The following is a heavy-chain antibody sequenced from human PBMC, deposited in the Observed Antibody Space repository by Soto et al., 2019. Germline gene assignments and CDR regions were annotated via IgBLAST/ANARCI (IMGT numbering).Heavy chain of an antibody. Sequence: QVQLVQSGAEVKKPGSSVKVSCKASGGTFSSYAISWVRQAPGQGLEWMGGIIPIFGTANYAQKFQGRVTITADESTSTAYMELSSLRSEDTAVYYCARGLVVVPAATRGPRGYYYYGMDVWGQGTTVTVSS. V-gene: IGHV1-69*01. CDR3: ARGLVVVPAATRGPRGYYYYGMDV. CDR1: GGTFSSYA. CDR2: IIPIFGTA. D-gene: IGHD2-2*01. J-gene: IGHJ6*02.